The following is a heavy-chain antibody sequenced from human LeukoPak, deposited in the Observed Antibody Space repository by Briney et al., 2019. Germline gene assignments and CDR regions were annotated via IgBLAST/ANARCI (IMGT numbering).Heavy chain of an antibody. CDR1: GYTFTSYG. Sequence: ASVKVSCKASGYTFTSYGISWVRQAPGQGLEWMGWINPNSGGTNYAQKFQGRVTMTRDTSISTAYMELSRLRSDDTAVYYCARVRGDTAIPHGMDVWGQGTTVTVSS. CDR3: ARVRGDTAIPHGMDV. J-gene: IGHJ6*02. CDR2: INPNSGGT. D-gene: IGHD5-18*01. V-gene: IGHV1-2*02.